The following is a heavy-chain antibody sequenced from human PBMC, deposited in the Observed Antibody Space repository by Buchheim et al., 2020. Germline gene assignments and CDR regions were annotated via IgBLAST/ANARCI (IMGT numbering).Heavy chain of an antibody. D-gene: IGHD3-16*01. V-gene: IGHV3-7*01. CDR3: VSSGGY. CDR2: TNGDGSAK. CDR1: GFTLSTYW. Sequence: EVQLVESGGGLVQPGGSLRLSCVASGFTLSTYWMTWVRQAPGKGLEWVATTNGDGSAKNHVASVKGRFIISNDRTENSLSLQMNSLRAEDTAVYYCVSSGGYWGQGTL. J-gene: IGHJ4*02.